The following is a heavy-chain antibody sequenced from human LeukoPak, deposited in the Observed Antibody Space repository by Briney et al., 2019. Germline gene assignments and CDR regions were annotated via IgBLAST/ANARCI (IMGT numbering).Heavy chain of an antibody. D-gene: IGHD4-17*01. CDR2: VYSGGST. Sequence: SGGSLRLSCAASGFTFSSYSMNWVRQAPGKGLEWVSVVYSGGSTYYADSVKGRFTISRDNSKNTLYLQMNSLRAEDTAVYYCARANDYGDRELDYWGQGTLVTVSS. V-gene: IGHV3-66*01. CDR1: GFTFSSYS. CDR3: ARANDYGDRELDY. J-gene: IGHJ4*02.